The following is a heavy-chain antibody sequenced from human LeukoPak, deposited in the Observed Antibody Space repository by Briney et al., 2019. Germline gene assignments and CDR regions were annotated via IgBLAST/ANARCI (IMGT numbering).Heavy chain of an antibody. CDR2: IIPIFGTA. V-gene: IGHV1-69*05. CDR1: GGTFSSYA. D-gene: IGHD3-22*01. Sequence: EASVKVSCKASGGTFSSYAISWVRQAPGQGLEWMGGIIPIFGTANYAQKFQGRVTITTDESTSTAYMELSSLRSEDTAVYYCARDMKSSVGSSGYYYWDYWGQGILVTVSS. CDR3: ARDMKSSVGSSGYYYWDY. J-gene: IGHJ4*02.